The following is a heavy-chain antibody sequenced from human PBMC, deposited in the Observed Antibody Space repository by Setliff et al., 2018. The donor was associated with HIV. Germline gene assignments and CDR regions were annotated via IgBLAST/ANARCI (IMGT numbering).Heavy chain of an antibody. Sequence: PSETLSLTCTVSGDSISSYSWNWIRQSPGGGLEWIGFIFSSGSTKYNPSLQSRVTMSIDTSKNQFSLRLTSVTAADTAVYYCARRIDDSGSFPDKNWFDTWGQGSLVTVPQ. D-gene: IGHD3-10*01. CDR1: GDSISSYS. CDR2: IFSSGST. V-gene: IGHV4-4*09. J-gene: IGHJ5*02. CDR3: ARRIDDSGSFPDKNWFDT.